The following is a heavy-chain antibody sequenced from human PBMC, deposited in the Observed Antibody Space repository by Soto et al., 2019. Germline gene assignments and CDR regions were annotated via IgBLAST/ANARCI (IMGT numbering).Heavy chain of an antibody. Sequence: XESLRLSCEASGFTFSGFDMHWVRQPTGKGLEWVSTIGTAGDTYYAVSVKGRFTISRDNAKNSLSLQMNSLRAGDTAVYFCARGQEVGAHFFDSWGQGTQVTVSS. V-gene: IGHV3-13*01. CDR2: IGTAGDT. CDR1: GFTFSGFD. J-gene: IGHJ4*02. CDR3: ARGQEVGAHFFDS. D-gene: IGHD2-15*01.